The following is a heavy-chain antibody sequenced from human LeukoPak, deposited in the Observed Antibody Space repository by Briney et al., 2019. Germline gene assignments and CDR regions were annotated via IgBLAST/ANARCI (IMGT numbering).Heavy chain of an antibody. Sequence: GGSLRLSCAASGFTVSSNYMSWVRQAPGKGLEWVSVIYSGGSTYYADSVKGRFTISRDNSKNTLYLQMNSLKTEDTAVYYCTTADYYGSGSYYDYWGQGTPVTVSS. CDR2: IYSGGST. V-gene: IGHV3-66*01. J-gene: IGHJ4*02. CDR1: GFTVSSNY. D-gene: IGHD3-10*01. CDR3: TTADYYGSGSYYDY.